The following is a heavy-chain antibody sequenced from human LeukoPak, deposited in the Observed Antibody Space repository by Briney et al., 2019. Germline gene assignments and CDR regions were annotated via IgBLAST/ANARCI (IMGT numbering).Heavy chain of an antibody. Sequence: PGGSLRLSCAASGFTFSSYEMHWVRQAPGKGLEWVSYISSSGSTIYYADSVKGRFSISRDNAKNSLYLQMNSLRAEDTAVYYCAKWGWAYQLLPRNYMDVWGKGTTVTVSS. CDR3: AKWGWAYQLLPRNYMDV. J-gene: IGHJ6*03. V-gene: IGHV3-48*03. CDR1: GFTFSSYE. CDR2: ISSSGSTI. D-gene: IGHD2-2*01.